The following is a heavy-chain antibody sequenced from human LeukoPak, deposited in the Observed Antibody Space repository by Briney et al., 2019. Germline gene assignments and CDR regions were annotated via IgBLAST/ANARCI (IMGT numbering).Heavy chain of an antibody. J-gene: IGHJ5*02. D-gene: IGHD2-2*01. CDR2: ISSYSDFI. CDR3: ARGGAQLPPNWFDP. CDR1: GFTFSSYS. V-gene: IGHV3-21*01. Sequence: PGGSLRLSCAASGFTFSSYSIHWVRQAPGKGLEWVSSISSYSDFIYYADSVKGRFTTSRDNAKNSLYLQMNSLRAEDTAVYYCARGGAQLPPNWFDPWGQGTLVTVSS.